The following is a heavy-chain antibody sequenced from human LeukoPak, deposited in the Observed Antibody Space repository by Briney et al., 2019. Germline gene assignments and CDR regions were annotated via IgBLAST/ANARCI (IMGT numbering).Heavy chain of an antibody. V-gene: IGHV1-2*02. D-gene: IGHD5-12*01. Sequence: ASVKVSCKASGYTFTSYYIHWMRQAPGQGLEWVGWINPNSGGSHYARRFQGRVTMTSDTSINTGYMELTSLTTDDMAVYYCARGPRYGESGYDLGPYWGQGTLVTVSS. J-gene: IGHJ4*02. CDR1: GYTFTSYY. CDR2: INPNSGGS. CDR3: ARGPRYGESGYDLGPY.